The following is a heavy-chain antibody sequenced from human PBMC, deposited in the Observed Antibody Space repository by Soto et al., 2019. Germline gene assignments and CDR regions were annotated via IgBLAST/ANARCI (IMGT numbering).Heavy chain of an antibody. Sequence: ASVKVSCKASGYTFTSNDFNWVRQATGQGLEWMGWMNPNSGNTGYAQKFQGRVTMTRNTSTSTAYMELSSLRSEDTAVYYCARGVPSGMSHLVFFYYYMDVWGKGTKVTVSS. CDR1: GYTFTSND. CDR3: ARGVPSGMSHLVFFYYYMDV. CDR2: MNPNSGNT. D-gene: IGHD2-15*01. V-gene: IGHV1-8*01. J-gene: IGHJ6*03.